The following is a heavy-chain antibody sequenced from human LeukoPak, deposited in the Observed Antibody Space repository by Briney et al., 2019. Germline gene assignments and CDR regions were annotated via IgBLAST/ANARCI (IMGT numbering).Heavy chain of an antibody. Sequence: SETLSLTCTVSGGSISGYYWSWIRQPPGKGLEWIGYIYYSRSTKCNPSLKSRVTISVDTSKNQFSLKLSSVTAADTAVYYCARGVLLATYYFDYWGQGTLVTVSS. J-gene: IGHJ4*02. CDR3: ARGVLLATYYFDY. V-gene: IGHV4-59*01. CDR2: IYYSRST. CDR1: GGSISGYY. D-gene: IGHD3-10*01.